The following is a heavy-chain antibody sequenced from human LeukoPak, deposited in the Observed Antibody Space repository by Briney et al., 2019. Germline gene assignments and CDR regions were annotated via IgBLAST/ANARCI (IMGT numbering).Heavy chain of an antibody. CDR1: GFTFSSYA. J-gene: IGHJ4*02. Sequence: GGSLRLSCAASGFTFSSYAMSWVRQAPGKGLEWVSAISGSGGSAYYADSVKGRFTISRDNSKNTLYLQMNSLRAEDTAVYYCAKDIEYYGSGSYSNFDYWGQGTLVIVSS. CDR3: AKDIEYYGSGSYSNFDY. V-gene: IGHV3-23*01. CDR2: ISGSGGSA. D-gene: IGHD3-10*01.